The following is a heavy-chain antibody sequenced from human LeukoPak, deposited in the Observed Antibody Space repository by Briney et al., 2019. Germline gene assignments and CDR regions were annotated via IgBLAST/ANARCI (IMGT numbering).Heavy chain of an antibody. D-gene: IGHD1-7*01. Sequence: GGSLRLSCAASGFTVSSNYMSWVRQAPGKGLEWVSVIYSGGSTYYADSVKGRLTISRHNSKNTLYLQMNSLRAEDTAVYYCARDGTGTSYYYYGMDVWGQGTTVTVSS. CDR3: ARDGTGTSYYYYGMDV. J-gene: IGHJ6*02. CDR1: GFTVSSNY. V-gene: IGHV3-53*04. CDR2: IYSGGST.